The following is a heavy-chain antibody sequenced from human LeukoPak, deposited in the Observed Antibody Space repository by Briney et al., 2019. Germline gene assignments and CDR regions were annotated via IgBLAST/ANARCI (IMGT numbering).Heavy chain of an antibody. CDR2: INSNGGST. D-gene: IGHD3-10*01. CDR3: AKYLYTSGSFYDS. J-gene: IGHJ4*02. V-gene: IGHV3-23*01. CDR1: GFTFASYA. Sequence: GGSLRLSCAASGFTFASYAMTWVRQAPGKGLEWVSAINSNGGSTCYADSVKGRFTISRDNSKNTLFLQMNSLRAEDTALYYCAKYLYTSGSFYDSWGQGTLVTVSS.